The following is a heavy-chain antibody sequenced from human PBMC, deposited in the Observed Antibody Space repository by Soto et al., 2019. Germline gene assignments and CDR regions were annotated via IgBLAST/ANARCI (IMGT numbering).Heavy chain of an antibody. D-gene: IGHD4-17*01. CDR2: IIPILGIA. CDR1: GGTFSSYT. CDR3: ARDPGWVNGDYYFDY. Sequence: QVQLVQTGAEVKKPGSSVKVSCKASGGTFSSYTISWVRQAPGQGLEWMGRIIPILGIANYAQKFQGRVTITAYSSTSTAYMELSSLRSEDTAVYYCARDPGWVNGDYYFDYWGQGTLVTVSS. V-gene: IGHV1-69*08. J-gene: IGHJ4*02.